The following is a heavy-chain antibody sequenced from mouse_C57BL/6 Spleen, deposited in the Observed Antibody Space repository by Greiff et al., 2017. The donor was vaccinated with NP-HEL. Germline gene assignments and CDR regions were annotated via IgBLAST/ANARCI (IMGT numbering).Heavy chain of an antibody. CDR3: ARGYGKGWYFDV. D-gene: IGHD2-1*01. CDR2: IDPSDSYT. CDR1: GYTFTSYW. Sequence: QVQLQQPGAELVMPGASVKLSCKASGYTFTSYWMHWVKQRPGQGLEWIGEIDPSDSYTNYNQKFKGKSTLTVDKSSSTAYMQLSSLTSEDSAVDYCARGYGKGWYFDVWGTGTTVTVSS. J-gene: IGHJ1*03. V-gene: IGHV1-69*01.